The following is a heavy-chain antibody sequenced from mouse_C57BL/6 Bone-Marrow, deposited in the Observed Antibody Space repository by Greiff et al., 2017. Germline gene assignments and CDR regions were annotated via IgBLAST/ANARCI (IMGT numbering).Heavy chain of an antibody. V-gene: IGHV1-75*01. CDR2: IFPGSGST. J-gene: IGHJ4*01. D-gene: IGHD4-1*01. CDR1: GYTFTDYY. CDR3: AREGLTGLYAMDY. Sequence: QVQLQQPGAELVKPGASVKLSCKASGYTFTDYYINWVKQRPGQGLEWIGWIFPGSGSTYYNEKFKGKATLTVDKSSSTAYMLLSSLTSEDSAVYFCAREGLTGLYAMDYWGQGTSVTVSS.